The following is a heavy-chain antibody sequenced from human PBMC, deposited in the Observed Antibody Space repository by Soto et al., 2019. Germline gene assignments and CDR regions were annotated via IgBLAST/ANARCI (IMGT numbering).Heavy chain of an antibody. CDR2: ILVGSGDT. Sequence: QPQLVQSGPEVKKPGTSVKVSCKASGSVFTATGVQWVRQARGQRPEWIGWILVGSGDTNYAQNFQGRVTITRDMSTSTAYMELHSLRSEDTAVYYCAAYSSGYYRSLDYWGQGTLVTVSS. CDR3: AAYSSGYYRSLDY. J-gene: IGHJ4*02. CDR1: GSVFTATG. V-gene: IGHV1-58*01. D-gene: IGHD3-22*01.